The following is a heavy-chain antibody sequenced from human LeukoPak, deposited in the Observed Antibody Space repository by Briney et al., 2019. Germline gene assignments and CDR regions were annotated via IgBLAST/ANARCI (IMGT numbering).Heavy chain of an antibody. J-gene: IGHJ6*03. CDR3: ARAFGGYDSQSFFYYMDV. Sequence: PGGSLRLSCEGSGFTFSNYWMGWVRQAPGKGLQWVANIKTDGSEKYYVDSVKGRFTISRDNAKNSLYLQMNSLRAEDTAVYYCARAFGGYDSQSFFYYMDVGGKGTTVTVSS. CDR2: IKTDGSEK. CDR1: GFTFSNYW. V-gene: IGHV3-7*01. D-gene: IGHD5-12*01.